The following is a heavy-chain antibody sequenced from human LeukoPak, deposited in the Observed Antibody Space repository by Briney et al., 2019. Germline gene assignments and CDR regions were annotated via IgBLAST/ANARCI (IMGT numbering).Heavy chain of an antibody. V-gene: IGHV3-48*04. Sequence: PGGSLRLSCAASGFTFSTYSMNWVRRAPGRGLEWVSYISSSSSTKYYADSVKGRFTISRDNAKNSLYLQMNSLRAEDTAVYYCASWEGSTSRPFDYWGQGTLVTVSS. D-gene: IGHD2-2*01. CDR3: ASWEGSTSRPFDY. CDR1: GFTFSTYS. J-gene: IGHJ4*02. CDR2: ISSSSSTK.